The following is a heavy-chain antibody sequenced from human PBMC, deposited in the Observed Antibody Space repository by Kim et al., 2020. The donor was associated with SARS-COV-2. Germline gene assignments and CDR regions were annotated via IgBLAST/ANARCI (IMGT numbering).Heavy chain of an antibody. CDR1: GGSISSYY. J-gene: IGHJ6*03. CDR3: ASSYYYYYYMDV. V-gene: IGHV4-59*01. Sequence: SETLSLTCTVSGGSISSYYWSWIRQPPGKGLEWIGYIYYSGSTNYNPSLKSRVTISVDTSKNQFSLKLSSVTAADTAVYYCASSYYYYYYMDVWGKGATVTVSS. CDR2: IYYSGST.